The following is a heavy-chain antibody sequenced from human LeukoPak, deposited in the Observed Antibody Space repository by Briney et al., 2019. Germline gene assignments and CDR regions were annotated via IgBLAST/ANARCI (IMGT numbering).Heavy chain of an antibody. V-gene: IGHV3-21*01. CDR2: ISSSSSYI. CDR1: GFTFSSYS. CDR3: ARDLGGANLYYYYYMDV. Sequence: GGSLRLSCAASGFTFSSYSMNWVRQAPGKGLEWVSSISSSSSYIYYADSVKGRFTISRDNAKNSLYLQMNSLRAEDTAVYYCARDLGGANLYYYYYMDVWGKGTTVTVSS. D-gene: IGHD3-16*01. J-gene: IGHJ6*03.